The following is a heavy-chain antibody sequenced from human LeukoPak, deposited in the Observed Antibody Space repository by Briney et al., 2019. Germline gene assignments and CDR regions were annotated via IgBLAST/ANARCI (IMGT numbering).Heavy chain of an antibody. CDR3: ARDRFNYYAYYMDV. CDR2: IKQSGTT. CDR1: GGSFSDFY. D-gene: IGHD3-22*01. V-gene: IGHV4-34*01. Sequence: SETLSLTCAVSGGSFSDFYWNWIRLPPGKGLEWIGEIKQSGTTNYNPSLKSRVTLSVDTAKKRVSLKLTSVTAADTGVYYCARDRFNYYAYYMDVWGRGTTVTVSS. J-gene: IGHJ6*03.